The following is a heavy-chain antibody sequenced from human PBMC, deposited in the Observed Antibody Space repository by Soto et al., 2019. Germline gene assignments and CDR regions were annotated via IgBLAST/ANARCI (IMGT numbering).Heavy chain of an antibody. CDR1: GGSISTGDHY. CDR3: ARGRGFGYGIDY. V-gene: IGHV4-30-4*01. Sequence: QVQLQESGPGLVKPSQTLSLTCTVSGGSISTGDHYWSWIRQPPGKGPEWIGHIKNSGNPYYSPSLKRRATVSGDTSRNQSSLKLISVTAADTAVYFCARGRGFGYGIDYWGQGNLVSVSS. D-gene: IGHD5-18*01. CDR2: IKNSGNP. J-gene: IGHJ4*02.